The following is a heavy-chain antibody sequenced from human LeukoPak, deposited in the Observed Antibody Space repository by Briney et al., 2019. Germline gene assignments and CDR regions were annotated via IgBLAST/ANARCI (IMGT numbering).Heavy chain of an antibody. CDR3: AKDKKGRCSNTSCHPYFDY. Sequence: GGSLRLSCAASGFTFSSYAMSWVRQAPGKGLEWVSAISGSGGSTYYADSVKGRFTISRDNSKNTLYLQMNSLRAEDTAVYYCAKDKKGRCSNTSCHPYFDYWGQGTLVTVSS. V-gene: IGHV3-23*01. D-gene: IGHD2-2*01. CDR1: GFTFSSYA. J-gene: IGHJ4*02. CDR2: ISGSGGST.